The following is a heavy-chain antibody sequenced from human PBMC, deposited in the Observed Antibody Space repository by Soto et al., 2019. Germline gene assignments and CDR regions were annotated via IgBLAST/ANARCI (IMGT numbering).Heavy chain of an antibody. V-gene: IGHV6-1*01. D-gene: IGHD3-22*01. J-gene: IGHJ4*02. CDR3: VRGVDRSFDY. Sequence: SQTLSLTWVISGDSVASNSATWNWVRQSPSRGLEWLGRTYYRSKWKNDYALSVNSRITINPDTSKNQLSLQLSSVTPDDTAIYYCVRGVDRSFDYSCQRILLPLCS. CDR1: GDSVASNSAT. CDR2: TYYRSKWKN.